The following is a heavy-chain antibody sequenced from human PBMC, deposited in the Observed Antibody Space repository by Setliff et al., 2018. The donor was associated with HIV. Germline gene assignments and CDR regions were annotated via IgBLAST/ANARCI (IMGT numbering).Heavy chain of an antibody. V-gene: IGHV4-39*07. D-gene: IGHD3-22*01. CDR3: ARVIYSYYDSTGYSCYFDY. CDR2: IYYSGST. CDR1: GGSISSSSYY. J-gene: IGHJ4*02. Sequence: PSETLSLTCTVSGGSISSSSYYWGWIRQPPGKGLEWIGTIYYSGSTYYNPSLKSRVTMSVDTSKNQFSLKLRSVTAADTAVCYCARVIYSYYDSTGYSCYFDYWGQGTLVTVSS.